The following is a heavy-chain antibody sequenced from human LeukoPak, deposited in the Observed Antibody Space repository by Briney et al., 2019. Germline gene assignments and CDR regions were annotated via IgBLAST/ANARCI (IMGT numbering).Heavy chain of an antibody. D-gene: IGHD6-13*01. J-gene: IGHJ4*02. CDR1: GLSFDEEP. CDR2: VSGDGESK. Sequence: GGSLRRAFAGCGLSFDEEPMHVVGEAPRKGLEWVSLVSGDGESKHYADSVKGRFTISRDNSKNSLYLQMNSLRIEDTALYYCAKKSGAPANFDYWGQGTLVTVSS. V-gene: IGHV3-43*02. CDR3: AKKSGAPANFDY.